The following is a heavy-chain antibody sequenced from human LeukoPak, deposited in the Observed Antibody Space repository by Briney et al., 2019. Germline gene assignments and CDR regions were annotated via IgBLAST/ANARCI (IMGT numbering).Heavy chain of an antibody. CDR3: ARGPGYGHYFDY. J-gene: IGHJ4*02. D-gene: IGHD5-12*01. CDR2: IRYDGSNK. CDR1: GFTSSSYG. V-gene: IGHV3-30*02. Sequence: GGSLRLSCAASGFTSSSYGMHWVRQAPGKGLEWVAFIRYDGSNKYYADSVKGRFTISRDNSKNTLYLQMNSLRDEDTAVYYCARGPGYGHYFDYWGQGALVTVSS.